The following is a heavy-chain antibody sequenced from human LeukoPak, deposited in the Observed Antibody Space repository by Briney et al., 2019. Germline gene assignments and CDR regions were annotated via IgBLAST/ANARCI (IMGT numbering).Heavy chain of an antibody. D-gene: IGHD2-2*01. J-gene: IGHJ6*04. CDR1: GFTFDDYA. CDR2: ISYDGSNK. Sequence: GGSLRLSCAASGFTFDDYAMHWVRQAPGKGLEWVAVISYDGSNKYYADSVKGRFTISRDNSKNTLYLQMNSLRAEDTAVYYCARDSATQPRDIVVVPAAMHYYYYYGMDVWGKGTTVTVSS. V-gene: IGHV3-30*04. CDR3: ARDSATQPRDIVVVPAAMHYYYYYGMDV.